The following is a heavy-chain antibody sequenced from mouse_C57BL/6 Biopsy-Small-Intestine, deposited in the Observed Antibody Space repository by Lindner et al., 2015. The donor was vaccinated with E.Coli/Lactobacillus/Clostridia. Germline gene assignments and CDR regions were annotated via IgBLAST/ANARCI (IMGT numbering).Heavy chain of an antibody. Sequence: VQLQESGPELVKSGASVKISCKASGYSFTGYYVNWVKQSPEKSLEWIGGINPSTGGTTYNQKFRAKATLTVDRSSSTAYIQLKSLTSEDSAVYYCARREVYYFDYWGQGTTLTVSS. V-gene: IGHV1-42*01. CDR3: ARREVYYFDY. J-gene: IGHJ2*01. CDR1: GYSFTGYY. CDR2: INPSTGGT.